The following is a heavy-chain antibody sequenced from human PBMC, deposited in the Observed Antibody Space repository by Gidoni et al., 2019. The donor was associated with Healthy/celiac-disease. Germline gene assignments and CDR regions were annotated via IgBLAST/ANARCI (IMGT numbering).Heavy chain of an antibody. CDR1: GGPISSGRYY. CDR3: ARASGGVRGGNWFDP. Sequence: QVQLQESGPGLVKPSQTLSLTCTVSGGPISSGRYYWSWIRQPAGKGLEWIGRIYTSGSTNYNPSLKSRVTISVDTSKNQFSLKLSSVTAADTAVYYCARASGGVRGGNWFDPWGQGTLVTVSS. D-gene: IGHD1-26*01. CDR2: IYTSGST. V-gene: IGHV4-61*02. J-gene: IGHJ5*02.